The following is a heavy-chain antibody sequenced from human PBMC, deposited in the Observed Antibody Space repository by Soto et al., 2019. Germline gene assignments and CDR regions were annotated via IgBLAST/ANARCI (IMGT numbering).Heavy chain of an antibody. CDR2: IYYSGST. CDR3: ARVGSRYLFDY. V-gene: IGHV4-61*01. Sequence: SETLSLTCTVSGGSISSGSYYWSWIRQPPGKGLEWIGYIYYSGSTNYNPSLKSRVTISVDTSKNQFSLKLSSVTAADTAVYYCARVGSRYLFDYWGQGTLVTVSS. CDR1: GGSISSGSYY. J-gene: IGHJ4*02. D-gene: IGHD1-1*01.